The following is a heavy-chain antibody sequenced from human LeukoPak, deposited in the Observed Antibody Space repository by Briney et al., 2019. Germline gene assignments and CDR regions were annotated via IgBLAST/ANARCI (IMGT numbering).Heavy chain of an antibody. J-gene: IGHJ4*02. D-gene: IGHD6-13*01. Sequence: ASVKVSCKASGYTFTSYGISWVRQAPGQGLEWMGWISAYNGNTNYAQKLQGRVTMTTDTSTSTAYTELRSLRSDDTAVYYCARDHGRYSSSWFDYWGQGTLVTVSS. CDR2: ISAYNGNT. V-gene: IGHV1-18*01. CDR1: GYTFTSYG. CDR3: ARDHGRYSSSWFDY.